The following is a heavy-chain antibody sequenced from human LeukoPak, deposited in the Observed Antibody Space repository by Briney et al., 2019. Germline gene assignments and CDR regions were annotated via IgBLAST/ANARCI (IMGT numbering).Heavy chain of an antibody. CDR3: AKPALSYGSGSYFDY. Sequence: GGSLRLSCAASGFTFSSHAMSWVRQAPGKGLEWVSAISGSGGSTYYADSVKGRFTISRDNSKNTLYLQMNSLRAEDTAVYYCAKPALSYGSGSYFDYWGQGTLVTVSS. V-gene: IGHV3-23*01. J-gene: IGHJ4*02. D-gene: IGHD3-10*01. CDR1: GFTFSSHA. CDR2: ISGSGGST.